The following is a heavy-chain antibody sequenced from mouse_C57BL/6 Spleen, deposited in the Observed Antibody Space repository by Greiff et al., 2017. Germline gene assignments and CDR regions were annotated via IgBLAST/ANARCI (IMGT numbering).Heavy chain of an antibody. V-gene: IGHV5-9-1*02. J-gene: IGHJ2*01. Sequence: EVKLVESGEGLVKPGGSLKLSCAASGFTFSSYAMSWVRQTPEKRLEWVAYISSGGDYIYYADTVKGRFTISRDNARNTLYLQMSSLKSEDTAMYYCTRVLQLLYYFDNWGQGTTLTVSS. D-gene: IGHD4-1*02. CDR1: GFTFSSYA. CDR2: ISSGGDYI. CDR3: TRVLQLLYYFDN.